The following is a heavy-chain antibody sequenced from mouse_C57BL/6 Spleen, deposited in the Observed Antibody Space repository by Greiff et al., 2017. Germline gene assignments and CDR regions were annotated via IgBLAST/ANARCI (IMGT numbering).Heavy chain of an antibody. CDR3: ARFITTAHFDV. Sequence: QVQLQQSGPELVKPGASVKISCKASGYAFSSSWMNWVKQRPGKGLEWIGRIYPGDGDTNYNGKFKGKATLTADKSSSTAYMQLSSLTSEDSAVYFCARFITTAHFDVWGTGTTVTVSS. D-gene: IGHD1-1*01. V-gene: IGHV1-82*01. J-gene: IGHJ1*03. CDR2: IYPGDGDT. CDR1: GYAFSSSW.